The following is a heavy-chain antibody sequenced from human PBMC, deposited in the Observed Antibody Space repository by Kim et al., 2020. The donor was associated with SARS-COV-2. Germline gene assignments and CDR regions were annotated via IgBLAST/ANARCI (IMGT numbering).Heavy chain of an antibody. V-gene: IGHV3-53*01. Sequence: YSDGETFHADSVKGRLTLSRDNSKNILYLQMDSLRAEDTAKYYCSRGVGDYWGQGTQVTFSS. CDR3: SRGVGDY. J-gene: IGHJ4*02. CDR2: YSDGET. D-gene: IGHD3-16*01.